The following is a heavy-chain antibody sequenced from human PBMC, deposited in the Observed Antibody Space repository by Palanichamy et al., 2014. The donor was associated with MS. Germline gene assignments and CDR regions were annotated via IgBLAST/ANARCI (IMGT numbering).Heavy chain of an antibody. CDR1: GFSLTSGVG. D-gene: IGHD3-10*01. Sequence: QITLKESGPTLVKPTQTLTLTCTFSGFSLTSGVGVGWIRQPPGKALEWLALIYWDDDRRYGPFLKSRLTITKDTYKNQVVLTMTNVDPVDTATYFCAHNGDYGSGSYIIDYWGQGILVTVSS. CDR3: AHNGDYGSGSYIIDY. V-gene: IGHV2-5*05. CDR2: IYWDDDR. J-gene: IGHJ4*02.